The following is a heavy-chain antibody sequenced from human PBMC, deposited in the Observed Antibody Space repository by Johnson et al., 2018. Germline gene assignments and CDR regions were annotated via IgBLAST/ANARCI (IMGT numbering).Heavy chain of an antibody. V-gene: IGHV3-23*04. Sequence: VQLVESGGGLVQPGGSLRLSCAASGFTFSSYAMSWVRQAPGKGLEWVSGISNSGGNTYYAASVKGRFTISRDNSKNTLYLQMNSLRVEDPALYYCARDQGGDAFDVWGQGTMVTVSA. CDR2: ISNSGGNT. D-gene: IGHD3-16*01. CDR3: ARDQGGDAFDV. J-gene: IGHJ3*01. CDR1: GFTFSSYA.